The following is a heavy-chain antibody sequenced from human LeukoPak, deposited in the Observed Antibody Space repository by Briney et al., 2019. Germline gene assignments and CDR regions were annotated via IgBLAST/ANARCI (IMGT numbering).Heavy chain of an antibody. Sequence: PSETLSLTCTVSGGSISSYYWSWIRQPPGKGLEWIGYIYYSGSTNYNPSLKSRVTISVDTSKNQFSLKLSSVTAADTAVYYCARHLWDDSSGYYSYYYMDVWGKGTTVTVSS. CDR2: IYYSGST. J-gene: IGHJ6*03. D-gene: IGHD3-22*01. V-gene: IGHV4-59*08. CDR3: ARHLWDDSSGYYSYYYMDV. CDR1: GGSISSYY.